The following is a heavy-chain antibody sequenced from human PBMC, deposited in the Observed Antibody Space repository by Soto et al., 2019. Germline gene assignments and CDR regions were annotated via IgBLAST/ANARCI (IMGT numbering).Heavy chain of an antibody. V-gene: IGHV2-5*02. J-gene: IGHJ4*02. CDR1: GFSLSSTRMA. CDR3: AHIVVAGLGYYFDY. D-gene: IGHD6-19*01. Sequence: QITLKESGPTLVKPTQTLTLTCTFSGFSLSSTRMAVGWIRQPPGKALEWLALIYWDDDKRYSPFLKSRLTITQDTSKNQVVLTMSNMDPVDTASYYCAHIVVAGLGYYFDYWCQGTLVTVSS. CDR2: IYWDDDK.